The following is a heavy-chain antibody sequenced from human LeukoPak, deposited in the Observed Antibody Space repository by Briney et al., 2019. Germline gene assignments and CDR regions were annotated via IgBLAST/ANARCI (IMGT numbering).Heavy chain of an antibody. V-gene: IGHV3-13*01. J-gene: IGHJ4*02. Sequence: PGGSLRLSCAASGFTFSSYDMHWVRQATGKGLEWVSAIGTAGDTYYPGSVKGRFTISRENAKNSLYLQMNSLRAGDTTVYYCARGTGRRRMFDYWGQGTLVTVSS. CDR1: GFTFSSYD. D-gene: IGHD1-14*01. CDR2: IGTAGDT. CDR3: ARGTGRRRMFDY.